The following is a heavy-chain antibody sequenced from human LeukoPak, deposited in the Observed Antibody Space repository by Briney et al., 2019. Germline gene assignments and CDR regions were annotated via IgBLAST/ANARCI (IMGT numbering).Heavy chain of an antibody. CDR2: INSDGSST. J-gene: IGHJ3*02. D-gene: IGHD2-21*01. CDR1: GFTLSHYW. CDR3: ARRYGGYWASDI. Sequence: GGSLRLSCAAFGFTLSHYWMHWVRQAPGKGLVWVSRINSDGSSTSYADSVKGRFTISRDNAKNTLYLQMNSLRVEDTAVYYCARRYGGYWASDIWGQGTMVTVSS. V-gene: IGHV3-74*01.